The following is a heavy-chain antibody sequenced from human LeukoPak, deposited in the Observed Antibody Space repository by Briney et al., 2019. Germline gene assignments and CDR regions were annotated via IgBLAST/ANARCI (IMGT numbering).Heavy chain of an antibody. D-gene: IGHD3-22*01. CDR3: ARAPDHYYDSSGYYDY. J-gene: IGHJ4*02. Sequence: GASVKVSCKASGYTFTGYYMHWVRQAPGQGLEWMGWIYPNSGGTNYAQKFQGRVTMTRDTSISTAYMELSRLRSDDTAVYYCARAPDHYYDSSGYYDYWGQGTLVTVSS. CDR1: GYTFTGYY. V-gene: IGHV1-2*02. CDR2: IYPNSGGT.